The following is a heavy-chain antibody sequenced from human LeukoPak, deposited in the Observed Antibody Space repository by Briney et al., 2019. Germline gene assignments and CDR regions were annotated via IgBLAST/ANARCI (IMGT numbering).Heavy chain of an antibody. Sequence: SETLSLTCTVSGGSISSYYWSWIRQPPGKGLEWIGYTYYSGRTNYNPSLKSRVTISVDTSKNQFTLKLSSVTDADTAVYYCAREAVAGPIFDYWGQGTLVTVSS. D-gene: IGHD6-19*01. V-gene: IGHV4-59*01. CDR1: GGSISSYY. CDR2: TYYSGRT. CDR3: AREAVAGPIFDY. J-gene: IGHJ4*02.